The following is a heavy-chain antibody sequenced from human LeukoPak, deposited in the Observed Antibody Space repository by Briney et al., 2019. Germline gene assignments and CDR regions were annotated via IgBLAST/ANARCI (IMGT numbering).Heavy chain of an antibody. CDR2: FGGAGRAFT. D-gene: IGHD1-1*01. J-gene: IGHJ5*02. V-gene: IGHV3-23*01. Sequence: GGSLRLSCAASGFTFSAFAMTWVRQAPGKGLEWVSSFGGAGRAFTHHSDSVKGRFTISRDDSKNTLYLQMSSPRAEDTAVYHCAKARGATVNDPVDTWGQGTLVTVSS. CDR3: AKARGATVNDPVDT. CDR1: GFTFSAFA.